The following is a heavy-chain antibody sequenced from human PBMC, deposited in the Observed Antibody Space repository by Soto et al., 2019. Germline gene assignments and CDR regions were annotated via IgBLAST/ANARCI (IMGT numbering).Heavy chain of an antibody. J-gene: IGHJ4*02. CDR3: ARVTAAAGFHY. V-gene: IGHV4-34*01. Sequence: QVQLQQWGAGLLKPSETLSLTCAVYGGSFSGYYWSWIRQPPGKGLEWIGEINHSGSTNYNPSLKSRVTISVDTSKTQCSLKLSSVTATDTAVYYCARVTAAAGFHYWGQGTLVTVSS. D-gene: IGHD6-13*01. CDR1: GGSFSGYY. CDR2: INHSGST.